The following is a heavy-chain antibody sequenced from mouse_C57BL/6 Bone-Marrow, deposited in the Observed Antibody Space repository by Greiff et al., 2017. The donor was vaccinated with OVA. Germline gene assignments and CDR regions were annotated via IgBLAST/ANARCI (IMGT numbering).Heavy chain of an antibody. CDR3: THYYGNMDY. J-gene: IGHJ4*01. CDR2: IDPENGDT. Sequence: VQLQQSGAELVRPGASVKLSCTASGFTIKDDYMHWVKQRPEQGLEWIGWIDPENGDTEYASKFQGKATITADTSSNTAYLQLSSLTSEDTAVYYCTHYYGNMDYWGQGTSVTVSS. D-gene: IGHD1-1*01. V-gene: IGHV14-4*01. CDR1: GFTIKDDY.